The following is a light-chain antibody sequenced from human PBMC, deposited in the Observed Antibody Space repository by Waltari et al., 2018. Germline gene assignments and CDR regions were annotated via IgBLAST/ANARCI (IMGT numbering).Light chain of an antibody. CDR2: DVS. CDR3: SSYTSNNAV. CDR1: SNDVGIHNF. J-gene: IGLJ3*02. V-gene: IGLV2-14*03. Sequence: QSALPQPASAAGSPGPSNSVSCTGISNDVGIHNFVSWYQHHPGKAPKVVIYDVSYRPSGVSDRFSGSKSGNTASLTISGLQAEDEADYYCSSYTSNNAVFGGGTKLTVL.